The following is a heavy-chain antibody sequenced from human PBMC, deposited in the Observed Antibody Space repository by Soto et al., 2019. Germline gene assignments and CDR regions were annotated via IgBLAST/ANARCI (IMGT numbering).Heavy chain of an antibody. D-gene: IGHD3-3*01. J-gene: IGHJ6*03. CDR3: ARHGLRGVVIHPYYYYYYMDV. V-gene: IGHV4-59*08. CDR1: GGSISSYY. Sequence: SETLSLTCTVSGGSISSYYWSWIRPPPGKGLEWIGYIYYSGSTNYNPSLKSRVTISVDTSKNQFSLKLSSVTAADTAVYYCARHGLRGVVIHPYYYYYYMDVWGKGTTVTVSS. CDR2: IYYSGST.